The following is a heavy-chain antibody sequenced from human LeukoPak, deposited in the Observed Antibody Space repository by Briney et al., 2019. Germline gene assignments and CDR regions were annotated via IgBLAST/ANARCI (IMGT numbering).Heavy chain of an antibody. Sequence: GGSLRLSCAASGFTFSSYGMHWVRQAPGKGLEWVAFIRYDGSDKFYADSVKGRFTISRDNSKNTLYLQMNSLKAEDTAMYYCAKDPTDFDSSGQTYFDNWGQGTLVTVSS. CDR1: GFTFSSYG. J-gene: IGHJ4*02. CDR2: IRYDGSDK. V-gene: IGHV3-30*02. CDR3: AKDPTDFDSSGQTYFDN. D-gene: IGHD3-22*01.